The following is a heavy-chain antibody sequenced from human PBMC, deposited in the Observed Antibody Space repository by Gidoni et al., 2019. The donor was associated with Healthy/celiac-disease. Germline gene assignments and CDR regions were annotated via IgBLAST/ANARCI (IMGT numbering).Heavy chain of an antibody. V-gene: IGHV4-61*02. D-gene: IGHD3-3*01. CDR2: IYTSWST. CDR3: ARERDGGDYYYYYMDV. CDR1: GGSISSGSYY. J-gene: IGHJ6*03. Sequence: QVQLQESGPGLVKPSQTLSLTCTVSGGSISSGSYYWSWIRQPAGKGLEWIGRIYTSWSTNYNPSLKSRVTISVDTSKNQFSLKLSSVTAADTAVYYCARERDGGDYYYYYMDVWGKGTTVTVSS.